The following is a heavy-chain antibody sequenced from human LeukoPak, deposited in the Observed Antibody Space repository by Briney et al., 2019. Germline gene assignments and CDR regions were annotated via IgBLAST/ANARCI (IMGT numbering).Heavy chain of an antibody. J-gene: IGHJ4*02. Sequence: GRSLRLSCAASGFTFSSYAMHWVRQAPGKGLEWVAVISYDGSNKYYADSVKGRFTISRDNSKNTLYLQMNSLRAEDTAVYYCARDRLRYSSGWYGEFDYWGQGTLVTVSS. CDR1: GFTFSSYA. D-gene: IGHD6-19*01. CDR3: ARDRLRYSSGWYGEFDY. CDR2: ISYDGSNK. V-gene: IGHV3-30-3*01.